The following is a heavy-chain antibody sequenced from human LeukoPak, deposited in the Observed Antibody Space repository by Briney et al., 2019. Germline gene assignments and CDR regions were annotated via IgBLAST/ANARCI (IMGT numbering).Heavy chain of an antibody. V-gene: IGHV3-30*04. J-gene: IGHJ4*02. CDR1: GFTFSSYA. Sequence: PGGSLRLSCAASGFTFSSYAMHWARQAPGKGLEWVAVISYDGSNKYYADSVKGRFTISRDNSKNTLYLQMNSLRAEDTAVYYCARDQGWFDYWGQGTLVTVSS. CDR3: ARDQGWFDY. CDR2: ISYDGSNK.